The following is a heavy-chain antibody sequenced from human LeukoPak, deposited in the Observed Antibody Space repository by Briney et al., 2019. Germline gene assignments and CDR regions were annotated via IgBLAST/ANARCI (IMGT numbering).Heavy chain of an antibody. J-gene: IGHJ3*02. CDR1: GYTFTSYD. D-gene: IGHD3-3*01. Sequence: ASVKVSCKASGYTFTSYDIKWVRQATGQGLEWMGWMNPNSGNTGYAQKFQGRVTMTRNTSISTAYMELSSLRSEDTAVYYCARGGKHYDFWSGYYFSPRDDAFDIWGQGTMVTVSS. V-gene: IGHV1-8*01. CDR3: ARGGKHYDFWSGYYFSPRDDAFDI. CDR2: MNPNSGNT.